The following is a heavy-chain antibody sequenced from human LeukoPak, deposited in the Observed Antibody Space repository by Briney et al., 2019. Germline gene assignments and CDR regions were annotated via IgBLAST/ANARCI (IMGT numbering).Heavy chain of an antibody. D-gene: IGHD3-10*01. CDR2: INWNGGST. Sequence: PGGSLRLSCAASGFTFDDYGMSWVRQAPGKGLEWVSGINWNGGSTGYADSVKGRFTISRDNAKNSLYLQMNSLRAEDTALYYCARGMYYGSGSYVALYYYYYMDVWGKGTTVTVSS. V-gene: IGHV3-20*04. CDR1: GFTFDDYG. J-gene: IGHJ6*03. CDR3: ARGMYYGSGSYVALYYYYYMDV.